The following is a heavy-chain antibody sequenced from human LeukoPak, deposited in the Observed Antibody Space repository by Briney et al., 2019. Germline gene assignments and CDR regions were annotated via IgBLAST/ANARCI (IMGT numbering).Heavy chain of an antibody. J-gene: IGHJ3*02. CDR2: IYYTGST. CDR1: TGSLSSYY. D-gene: IGHD6-13*01. Sequence: SETLSLTCTVSTGSLSSYYWNWIRQPPGKGLEWIGYIYYTGSTKYNPSFESRVTISVDTSKNQFSLKLSSVTAADTAVYYCARRRAAVGYDTFDIWGQGTMVTVSS. CDR3: ARRRAAVGYDTFDI. V-gene: IGHV4-59*08.